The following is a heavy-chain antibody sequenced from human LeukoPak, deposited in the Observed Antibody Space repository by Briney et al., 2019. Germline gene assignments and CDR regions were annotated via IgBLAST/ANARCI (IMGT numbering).Heavy chain of an antibody. CDR3: AKVTLTWELADY. J-gene: IGHJ4*02. D-gene: IGHD1-26*01. CDR1: GFTISTNY. V-gene: IGHV3-53*01. Sequence: PGGSLRLSCAASGFTISTNYMGWVRQAPGKGLEWVTGISGGDTTYYADSVKGRLTISRDNSKNTLYLQMNSLRAEDTAVYYCAKVTLTWELADYWGQGTLVTVSS. CDR2: ISGGDTT.